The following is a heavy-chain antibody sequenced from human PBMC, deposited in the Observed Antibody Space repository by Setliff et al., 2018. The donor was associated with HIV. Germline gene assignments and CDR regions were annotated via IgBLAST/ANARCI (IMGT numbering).Heavy chain of an antibody. CDR1: GVPFRRFA. D-gene: IGHD4-17*01. J-gene: IGHJ3*02. V-gene: IGHV1-69*13. CDR3: AETNGDEGGYVFHI. CDR2: IIPMFGTT. Sequence: SVKVSCKASGVPFRRFAFSWVRQAPGQGLEWMGGIIPMFGTTNYAQKFQGRVTITADESTSTVYMELSSLRSEDTAVYYCAETNGDEGGYVFHIWGQGTMVTVSS.